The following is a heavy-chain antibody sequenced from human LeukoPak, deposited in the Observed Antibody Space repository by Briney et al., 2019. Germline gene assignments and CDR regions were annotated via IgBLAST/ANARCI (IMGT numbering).Heavy chain of an antibody. CDR1: GGSISSGSYY. V-gene: IGHV4-39*07. J-gene: IGHJ4*02. CDR2: IYYSGTA. D-gene: IGHD3-16*01. CDR3: ARDTIGIGSRLGEYTDY. Sequence: SETLSLTCTVSGGSISSGSYYWGWIRQPPGKGLEWIGSIYYSGTAYYNPSLKSRVTISVGTSKKQFSLKLSSGTAADTAVYYCARDTIGIGSRLGEYTDYWGQGILVTVSS.